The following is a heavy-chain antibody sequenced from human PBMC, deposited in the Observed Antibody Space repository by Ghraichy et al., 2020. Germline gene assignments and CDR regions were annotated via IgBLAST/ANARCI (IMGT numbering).Heavy chain of an antibody. Sequence: ASVKVSCKASGYTFTSYGISWVRQAPGQGLEWMGWISAYHGNTNYAQKLQGRVTMTTDTSTSAAYMELMSLRPDDTAVYYCARDRGITIFGVVTTDYGMDVWGQGTTVTVSS. D-gene: IGHD3-3*01. CDR3: ARDRGITIFGVVTTDYGMDV. V-gene: IGHV1-18*04. J-gene: IGHJ6*02. CDR1: GYTFTSYG. CDR2: ISAYHGNT.